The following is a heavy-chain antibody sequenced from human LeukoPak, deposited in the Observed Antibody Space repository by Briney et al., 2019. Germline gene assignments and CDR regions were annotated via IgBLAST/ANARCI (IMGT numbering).Heavy chain of an antibody. J-gene: IGHJ4*02. CDR2: INHSGST. CDR3: ASKQNSGGWYYHDY. D-gene: IGHD6-19*01. CDR1: GGSFSGYY. V-gene: IGHV4-34*01. Sequence: SETLSLTCAVYGGSFSGYYWSWIRQPPGKGLEWIGEINHSGSTNYNPSLKSRVTISVDTSKNQFSLKLSSVTAADTAVYYCASKQNSGGWYYHDYWGQGTLVTVSS.